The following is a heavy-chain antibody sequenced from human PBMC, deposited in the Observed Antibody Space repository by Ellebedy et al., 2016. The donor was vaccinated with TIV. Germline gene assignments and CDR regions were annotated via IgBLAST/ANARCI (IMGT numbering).Heavy chain of an antibody. Sequence: GESPKISCKGSGYSFAKYWIGWVRQMPGKGLGWMGIIYPGDSDTRYSPSFQGQVTISVDKSIDTAFLQWSSLKASDTAIYYCMRPPYPPEGFDVWGQGTKVTVSP. J-gene: IGHJ3*01. CDR3: MRPPYPPEGFDV. CDR2: IYPGDSDT. CDR1: GYSFAKYW. V-gene: IGHV5-51*01.